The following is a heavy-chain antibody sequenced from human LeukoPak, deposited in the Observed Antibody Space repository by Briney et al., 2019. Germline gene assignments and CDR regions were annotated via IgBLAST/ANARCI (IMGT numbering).Heavy chain of an antibody. J-gene: IGHJ4*02. CDR1: GFTFGDHA. Sequence: GRSLRLSCTASGFTFGDHAMSWVRQAPGKGLEWVGFIRSEVYGGTTEYAASVEGRFTISRDDSKGLASLQMNSLRTEDTAVYYCARFYYDSSGFYYGVQWGQGTLVTVSS. V-gene: IGHV3-49*04. D-gene: IGHD3-22*01. CDR3: ARFYYDSSGFYYGVQ. CDR2: IRSEVYGGTT.